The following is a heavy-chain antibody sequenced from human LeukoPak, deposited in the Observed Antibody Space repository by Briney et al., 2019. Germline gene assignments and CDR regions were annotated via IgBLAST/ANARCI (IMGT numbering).Heavy chain of an antibody. V-gene: IGHV1-2*02. J-gene: IGHJ5*02. D-gene: IGHD3-10*01. CDR2: INPNTGGT. Sequence: ASVKVSCKASGYTFTGYYMHWVRQAPGQGLEWMGWINPNTGGTIYAQKFQGRVTVTRDTSTTTAYMELSSLRSDDTAVYYCARDAAPYYYGSGSSPWGQGTLVTVSS. CDR1: GYTFTGYY. CDR3: ARDAAPYYYGSGSSP.